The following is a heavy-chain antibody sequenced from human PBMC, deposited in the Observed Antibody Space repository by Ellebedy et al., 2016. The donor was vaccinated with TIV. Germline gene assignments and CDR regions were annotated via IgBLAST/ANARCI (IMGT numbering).Heavy chain of an antibody. V-gene: IGHV3-74*01. CDR1: GFTFSSYW. J-gene: IGHJ3*02. D-gene: IGHD2-2*01. Sequence: GESLKISCAASGFTFSSYWMHWVRQAPGKGLVWVSRISSDGTGTSYADPMQGRFTTSRDNAKNTLYLQMNSLRAEDTAVYYCARVECNSISCPGAFDIWGQGTMVTVSS. CDR2: ISSDGTGT. CDR3: ARVECNSISCPGAFDI.